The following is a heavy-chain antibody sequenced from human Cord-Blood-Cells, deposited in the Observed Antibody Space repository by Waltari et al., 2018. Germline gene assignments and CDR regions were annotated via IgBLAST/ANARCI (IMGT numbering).Heavy chain of an antibody. J-gene: IGHJ5*02. CDR3: AREKKTIFGVVINWFDP. V-gene: IGHV1-69*01. D-gene: IGHD3-3*01. CDR1: GGTFSSYA. Sequence: QVQLVQSGAEVKKPGSSVKVSCKASGGTFSSYAISWVRQAPGTGLEWKGGIIPTFGTANYAQKFQGRVTITADEATSTAYRELSSLRSEDTAVYYCAREKKTIFGVVINWFDPWGQGTLVTVSS. CDR2: IIPTFGTA.